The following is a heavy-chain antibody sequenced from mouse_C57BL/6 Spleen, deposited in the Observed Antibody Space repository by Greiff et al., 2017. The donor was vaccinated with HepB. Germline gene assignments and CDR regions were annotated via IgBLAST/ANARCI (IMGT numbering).Heavy chain of an antibody. V-gene: IGHV3-6*01. CDR3: ASYYRQGYFDY. J-gene: IGHJ2*01. D-gene: IGHD1-1*01. CDR2: ISYDGSN. Sequence: EVQLQQSGPGLVKPSQSLSLTCSVTGYSITSGYYWNWIRKFPGNKLEWMGYISYDGSNKYNPSLKNRISITRDTSKNQFFLKLNSVTTEDTATYYCASYYRQGYFDYWGQGTTLTVSS. CDR1: GYSITSGYY.